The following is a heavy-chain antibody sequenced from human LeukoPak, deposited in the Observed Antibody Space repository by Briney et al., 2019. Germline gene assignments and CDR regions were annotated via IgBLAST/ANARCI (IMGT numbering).Heavy chain of an antibody. CDR1: GGSVSSYQ. CDR2: FYISGST. Sequence: SETLSLTCTVSGGSVSSYQWSWIRQSAGKGLEWIGRFYISGSTNYNLSLKSRVTISIDTSKNQFSLKVKSVTAADTAVYYCARDQGIEAAGYWFDPWGQGTLVTVSS. J-gene: IGHJ5*02. CDR3: ARDQGIEAAGYWFDP. D-gene: IGHD6-13*01. V-gene: IGHV4-4*07.